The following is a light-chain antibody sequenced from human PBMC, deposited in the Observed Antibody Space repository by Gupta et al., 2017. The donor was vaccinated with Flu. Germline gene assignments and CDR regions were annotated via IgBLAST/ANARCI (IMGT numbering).Light chain of an antibody. J-gene: IGLJ3*02. CDR3: KSYDSSIIAAV. Sequence: QSRLTQPPSVSGSPGPRLTISCTGRNSNIGAGYDVHWYQQVPGTAPKLLIYGNNHRPSGVPDRFSGSKSGNSASLAITGLQAEDEAAYYCKSYDSSIIAAVFGGGTKLTVL. V-gene: IGLV1-40*01. CDR1: NSNIGAGYD. CDR2: GNN.